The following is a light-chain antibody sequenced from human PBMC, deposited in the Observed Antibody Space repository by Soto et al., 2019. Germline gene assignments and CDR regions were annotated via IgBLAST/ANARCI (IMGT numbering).Light chain of an antibody. V-gene: IGKV1-5*03. CDR1: QSINNW. J-gene: IGKJ1*01. Sequence: DIQMPQSPSTLSASVGDRVTITCRASQSINNWLAWHQQKPGKAPNLLIYKASSLESGVPSRFSGSGSGTEFTLTISSLQPDYFATYYCQPYDSSPWMFGKGTKVEIK. CDR3: QPYDSSPWM. CDR2: KAS.